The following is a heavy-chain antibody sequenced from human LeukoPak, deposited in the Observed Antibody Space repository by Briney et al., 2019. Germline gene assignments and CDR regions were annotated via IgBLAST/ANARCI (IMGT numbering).Heavy chain of an antibody. CDR1: GGAILSDNFY. V-gene: IGHV4-39*01. J-gene: IGHJ4*02. CDR3: GRLFDS. CDR2: INYSGTT. Sequence: PSETLSLTCTVSGGAILSDNFYWGWVRQPPGKGLEWVGSINYSGTTYYNPSLRSRVSISVDTSRTQFFLRLNSVSAADTAVYYCGRLFDSWGRGILVTVSS.